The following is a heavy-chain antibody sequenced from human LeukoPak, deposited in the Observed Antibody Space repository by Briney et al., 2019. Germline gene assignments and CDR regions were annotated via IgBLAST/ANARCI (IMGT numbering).Heavy chain of an antibody. CDR2: IYTSGST. J-gene: IGHJ4*02. Sequence: SETLSLTCTVSGGSISSSSYYCSWIRQPAGKGLEWIGRIYTSGSTNYNPSLKSRVTMSVDTSKNQFSLKLSSVTAADTAVYYCAREWTAAAGVDYWGQGTLVTVSS. V-gene: IGHV4-61*02. CDR3: AREWTAAAGVDY. CDR1: GGSISSSSYY. D-gene: IGHD6-13*01.